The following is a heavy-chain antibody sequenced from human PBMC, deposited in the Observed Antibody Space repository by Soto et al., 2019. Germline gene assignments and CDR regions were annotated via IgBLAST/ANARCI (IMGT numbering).Heavy chain of an antibody. CDR2: IIPIFGTA. D-gene: IGHD5-18*01. V-gene: IGHV1-69*01. CDR1: GGTFSSYA. J-gene: IGHJ4*02. Sequence: QVQLVQSGAEVKKPESSVKVSCKASGGTFSSYAFNWVRQAPGQGLEWMGGIIPIFGTANYAQKFLGRVTITADESTSTAYMELSSLTSEDTAVYYCARGKGIQLSFDNWGQRTLVTVSS. CDR3: ARGKGIQLSFDN.